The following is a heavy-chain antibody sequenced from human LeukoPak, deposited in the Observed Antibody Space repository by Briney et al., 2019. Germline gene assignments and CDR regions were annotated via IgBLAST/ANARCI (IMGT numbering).Heavy chain of an antibody. D-gene: IGHD3-22*01. V-gene: IGHV3-15*07. CDR3: STTYYYDSSEGY. CDR2: IKSKTDGGTT. Sequence: GSLRLSFAASGFTFKKAWMNWVRQAPGKGPGLVGPIKSKTDGGTTDYAAPVKGRFTISRDDSKNTLYLQMNSLKTEDTAVYYCSTTYYYDSSEGYWGQGTLVTVSS. CDR1: GFTFKKAW. J-gene: IGHJ4*02.